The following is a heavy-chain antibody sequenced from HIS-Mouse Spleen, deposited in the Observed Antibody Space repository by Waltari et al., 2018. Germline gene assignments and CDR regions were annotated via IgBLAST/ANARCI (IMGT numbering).Heavy chain of an antibody. D-gene: IGHD6-19*01. J-gene: IGHJ4*02. CDR2: ISYAGSNK. V-gene: IGHV3-30*04. CDR1: GFTFSSYA. Sequence: QVQLVESGGGVVQPGRSLRLSCAASGFTFSSYAMHWVRQAPGKGLEWVAVISYAGSNKYYADSVKGRFTISRDNAKNSLYLQMNSLRAEDTAVYYCAREAVAGTEFFDYWGQGTLVTVSS. CDR3: AREAVAGTEFFDY.